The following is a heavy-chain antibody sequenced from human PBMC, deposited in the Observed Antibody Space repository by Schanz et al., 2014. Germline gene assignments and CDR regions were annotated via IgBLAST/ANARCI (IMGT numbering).Heavy chain of an antibody. D-gene: IGHD2-2*01. J-gene: IGHJ3*01. Sequence: QVQLEQSGAEVKKPGASVKVSCKTSGYAFSDYGITWVRQAPGQGLQWMGWISPYTGNTNYAQTLQGRITLTTDTTTSTAYMELRSLRSDDTALYYCATMCAYCTITTCHTLEPFDVWGQGTMVTVSS. CDR2: ISPYTGNT. V-gene: IGHV1-18*01. CDR3: ATMCAYCTITTCHTLEPFDV. CDR1: GYAFSDYG.